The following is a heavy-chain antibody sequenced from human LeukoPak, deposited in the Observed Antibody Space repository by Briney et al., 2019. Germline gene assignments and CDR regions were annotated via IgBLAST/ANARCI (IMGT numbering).Heavy chain of an antibody. CDR3: ARGYSGYVFDY. CDR1: GGSISSGGYF. CDR2: VYQSGST. Sequence: SETLSLTCTASGGSISSGGYFWSWIRQPPGKGLEWVGYVYQSGSTYYNPSLKSRVTISVDRSKNQFSLKLSSVTAADTAVYYCARGYSGYVFDYWGQGTLVPVSS. V-gene: IGHV4-30-2*01. J-gene: IGHJ4*02. D-gene: IGHD5-12*01.